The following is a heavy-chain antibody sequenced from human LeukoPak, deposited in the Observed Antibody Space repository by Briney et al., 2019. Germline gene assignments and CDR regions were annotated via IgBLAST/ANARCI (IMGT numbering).Heavy chain of an antibody. V-gene: IGHV3-23*01. CDR3: AKDQYYGDRAVTHFDY. Sequence: GGSLRLSCAASGFTFSSYAMSWVRQAPGKGLEWVSSVTASGGGSYYAGSVKGRFTISRDNSRNTLYLQMNSLGVGDTAVYYCAKDQYYGDRAVTHFDYWGQGALVTVSS. CDR2: VTASGGGS. J-gene: IGHJ4*02. D-gene: IGHD4-17*01. CDR1: GFTFSSYA.